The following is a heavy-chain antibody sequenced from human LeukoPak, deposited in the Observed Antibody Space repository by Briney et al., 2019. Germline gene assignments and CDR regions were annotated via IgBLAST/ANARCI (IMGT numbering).Heavy chain of an antibody. CDR3: ARGITIFGVVENWFDP. CDR2: IYYSGST. D-gene: IGHD3-3*01. CDR1: GGSISSYY. V-gene: IGHV4-59*01. Sequence: KPSETLSLTCTVSGGSISSYYWSWIRQPPGKGLEWIGYIYYSGSTNYNPSLKSRVTISVDTSKDQFSLKLSSVTAADTAVYYCARGITIFGVVENWFDPWGQGTLVTVSS. J-gene: IGHJ5*02.